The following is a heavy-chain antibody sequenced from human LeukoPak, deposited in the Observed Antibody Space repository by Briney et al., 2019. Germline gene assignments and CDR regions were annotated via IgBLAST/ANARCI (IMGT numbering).Heavy chain of an antibody. J-gene: IGHJ4*02. Sequence: GGSLRLSCAASGFTFSSYGMSWVRQAPGKGLEWVSAISGSGGSTYYADSVKGRFTISRDNSKNTLYLQMNSLRAEDTAVYYCAKAYYYDRGASAYWGQGTLVTVSS. CDR2: ISGSGGST. V-gene: IGHV3-23*01. D-gene: IGHD3-22*01. CDR1: GFTFSSYG. CDR3: AKAYYYDRGASAY.